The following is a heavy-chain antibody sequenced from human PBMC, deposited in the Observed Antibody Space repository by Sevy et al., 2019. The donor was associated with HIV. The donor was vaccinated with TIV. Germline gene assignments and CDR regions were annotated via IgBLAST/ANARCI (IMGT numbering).Heavy chain of an antibody. CDR2: IWYDGSNK. J-gene: IGHJ6*02. V-gene: IGHV3-33*01. D-gene: IGHD3-22*01. Sequence: GGSLRLSCAASGFTFSSYGMHWVRQAPGKGLEWVAVIWYDGSNKYYADSVKGRFTISRDNSKNTLYLQMNSLRAEDTAVYYCARDCYYDSSGYYLRYYYSMDVWGQGTTVTVSS. CDR3: ARDCYYDSSGYYLRYYYSMDV. CDR1: GFTFSSYG.